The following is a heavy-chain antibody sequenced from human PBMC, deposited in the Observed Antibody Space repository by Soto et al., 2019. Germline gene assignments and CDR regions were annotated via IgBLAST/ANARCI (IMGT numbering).Heavy chain of an antibody. CDR2: IYPGDSDT. CDR1: GYSFTSYW. V-gene: IGHV5-51*01. D-gene: IGHD1-1*01. J-gene: IGHJ6*02. Sequence: GESLKISCKGSGYSFTSYWIGWVRQMPGKGLEWMGIIYPGDSDTRYSPSFQGQVTISADKSISTAYLQWSSLKASDTAMYYCARLSGYPTYYYGMDVWGQGTTVTVSS. CDR3: ARLSGYPTYYYGMDV.